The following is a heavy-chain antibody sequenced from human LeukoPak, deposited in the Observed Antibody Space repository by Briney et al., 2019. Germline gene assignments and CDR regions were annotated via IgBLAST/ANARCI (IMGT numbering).Heavy chain of an antibody. CDR1: GFTFDDYA. Sequence: GGSLRLSCAASGFTFDDYAMHWVRQAPGKGLEWVSGISWNSGSIGYADSVKGRFTISRDNAKSSLYLQMNSLRAEDTALYYCAKKSSVAYALDYWGQGTLVTVSS. J-gene: IGHJ4*02. D-gene: IGHD4-23*01. CDR2: ISWNSGSI. CDR3: AKKSSVAYALDY. V-gene: IGHV3-9*01.